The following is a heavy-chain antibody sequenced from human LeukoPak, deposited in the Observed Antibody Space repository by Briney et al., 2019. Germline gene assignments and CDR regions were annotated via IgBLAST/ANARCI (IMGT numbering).Heavy chain of an antibody. CDR2: NIPILGIA. CDR1: GGTFSSYT. V-gene: IGHV1-69*02. CDR3: ARGDYIVDRPFVP. Sequence: SVKVSCKASGGTFSSYTISWVRQAPGQGLEWMGRNIPILGIANYAQKFQGRVTITADKSTSTAYMELSSLRSEDTAVYYCARGDYIVDRPFVPWGQGTLVTVSS. J-gene: IGHJ5*02. D-gene: IGHD2-21*01.